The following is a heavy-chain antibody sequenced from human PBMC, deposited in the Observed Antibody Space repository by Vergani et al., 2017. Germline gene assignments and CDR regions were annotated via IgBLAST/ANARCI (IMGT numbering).Heavy chain of an antibody. D-gene: IGHD5-18*01. CDR2: IKQDGSEK. V-gene: IGHV3-7*01. J-gene: IGHJ6*02. Sequence: EVQLVESGGGLVQPGGSLRLSCAASGFTFSSYWMSWVRQAPGKGLEWVANIKQDGSEKYYVDSVKGRFTISRDNAKNSLYLQMNSLRAEDTAVYYCARDWDXAMVTDYYYYGMYVWDQGTTVTVSS. CDR3: ARDWDXAMVTDYYYYGMYV. CDR1: GFTFSSYW.